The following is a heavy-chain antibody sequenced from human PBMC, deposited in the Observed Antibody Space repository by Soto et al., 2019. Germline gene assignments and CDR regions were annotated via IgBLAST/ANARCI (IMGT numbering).Heavy chain of an antibody. Sequence: GALRLSCAASGFTFSSYWMSWVRQAPVKGLEWVANIKQDGSEKYYVDSVKGRFTISRDNAKNSLYLQMNSLRAEDTAVYYFAIVYSGYDYWGQGTLVTVSS. CDR1: GFTFSSYW. CDR2: IKQDGSEK. J-gene: IGHJ4*02. V-gene: IGHV3-7*02. D-gene: IGHD5-12*01. CDR3: AIVYSGYDY.